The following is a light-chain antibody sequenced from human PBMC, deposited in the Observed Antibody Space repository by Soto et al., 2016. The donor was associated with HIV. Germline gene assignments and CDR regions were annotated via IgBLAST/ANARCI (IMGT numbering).Light chain of an antibody. J-gene: IGKJ1*01. CDR3: QQYNSYSRWT. Sequence: DIQLTQSPSFLSASVGGRVTITCRASEGISSYLAWYQQKPGKAPKLLIYAASTLQSGVPSRFSGSGSGTEFTLTISSLQPDDFATYYCQQYNSYSRWTFGQGTKVEIK. CDR1: EGISSY. V-gene: IGKV1-9*01. CDR2: AAS.